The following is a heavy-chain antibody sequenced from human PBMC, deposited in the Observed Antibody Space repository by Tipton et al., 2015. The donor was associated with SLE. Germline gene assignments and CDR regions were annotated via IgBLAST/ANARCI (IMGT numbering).Heavy chain of an antibody. J-gene: IGHJ2*01. V-gene: IGHV4-59*07. CDR3: ARSAGATRPHWYFDV. Sequence: TLSLTCSVSGGSIRTYYWSWIRQTPGKGLEWIGYMYYSGITNYNPSLYSRVSISVDTSRNQFSLKMNSVTAADTAVYYCARSAGATRPHWYFDVWGRGSLVAVSS. D-gene: IGHD5-12*01. CDR2: MYYSGIT. CDR1: GGSIRTYY.